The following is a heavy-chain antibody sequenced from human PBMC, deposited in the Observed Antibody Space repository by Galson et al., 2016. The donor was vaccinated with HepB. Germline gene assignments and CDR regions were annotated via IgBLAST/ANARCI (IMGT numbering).Heavy chain of an antibody. J-gene: IGHJ4*02. Sequence: SETLSLTCDVYGGSSSGYHWTWIRQPPGKGLEWIGEINHSGSTNYNPSLKSRVTISVDTSKNQFSLKLSSVTAADTAVYYCARAYCSRYCYDLEMCYFDIWGQGTLVTVSS. V-gene: IGHV4-34*01. CDR3: ARAYCSRYCYDLEMCYFDI. CDR2: INHSGST. D-gene: IGHD2-21*02. CDR1: GGSSSGYH.